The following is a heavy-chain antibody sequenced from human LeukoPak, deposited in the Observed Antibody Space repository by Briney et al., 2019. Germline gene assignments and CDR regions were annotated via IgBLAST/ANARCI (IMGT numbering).Heavy chain of an antibody. D-gene: IGHD5-18*01. Sequence: GGSLRLSCAASGFTFSSCAMSWVRQAPGKGLEWVSAISGSGGSTYYADSVEGRFTISRDNSKNTLYLQMNSLRAEDTAVYYCAKGQLWLRSGYFDYWGQGTLVTVSS. CDR2: ISGSGGST. CDR1: GFTFSSCA. CDR3: AKGQLWLRSGYFDY. V-gene: IGHV3-23*01. J-gene: IGHJ4*02.